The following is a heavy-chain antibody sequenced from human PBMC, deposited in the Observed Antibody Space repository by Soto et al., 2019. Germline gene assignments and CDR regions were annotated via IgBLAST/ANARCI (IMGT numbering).Heavy chain of an antibody. D-gene: IGHD3-16*02. CDR2: ISGSGGIT. CDR3: AKRNGRSLGALSADDAFDI. J-gene: IGHJ3*02. Sequence: EVQLLESGGGLVQPGGSLRLSCAASGFTFSSYAMSWVRQAPGKGLEWVSAISGSGGITYYADSVKGRFTISRDNSKNTLYLQMNSLRAEDKAVYYCAKRNGRSLGALSADDAFDIWGQGTMVTVSS. CDR1: GFTFSSYA. V-gene: IGHV3-23*01.